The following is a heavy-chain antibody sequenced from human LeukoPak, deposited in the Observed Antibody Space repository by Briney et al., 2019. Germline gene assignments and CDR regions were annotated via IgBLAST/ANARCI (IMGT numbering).Heavy chain of an antibody. CDR2: ILPKSGGT. J-gene: IGHJ4*02. D-gene: IGHD2-8*01. Sequence: GASVKVSCKASGYTFSDYYIHWVRQAPGQGLEWVGRILPKSGGTTYAQKFQGRVTVTRDTSIGPAYMELSRLTSDDTAVYYCARERGVGDSAFDYWGQGSLVTVSS. CDR1: GYTFSDYY. CDR3: ARERGVGDSAFDY. V-gene: IGHV1-2*06.